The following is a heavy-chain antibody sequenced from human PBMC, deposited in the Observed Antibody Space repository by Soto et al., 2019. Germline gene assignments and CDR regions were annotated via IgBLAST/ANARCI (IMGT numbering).Heavy chain of an antibody. CDR1: GFSLSTSGVG. Sequence: QITLKESGPTLVKPTQTLTLTCTFSGFSLSTSGVGVGWIRQTPGKALEWLGLIYWDDDKRYSPSLKSRLTITKDTSKNQVVLTMTNMDPVDTATYYCARLDPANNWRDPWGQGTLVTVSS. V-gene: IGHV2-5*02. D-gene: IGHD2-2*03. J-gene: IGHJ5*02. CDR2: IYWDDDK. CDR3: ARLDPANNWRDP.